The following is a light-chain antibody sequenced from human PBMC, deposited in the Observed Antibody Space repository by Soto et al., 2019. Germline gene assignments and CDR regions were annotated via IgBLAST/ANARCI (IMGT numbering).Light chain of an antibody. V-gene: IGKV1-39*01. CDR2: AAS. J-gene: IGKJ1*01. CDR3: QQSYSTALT. CDR1: QGISTY. Sequence: EIQMTQSPASLSASVGDRVTITCRASQGISTYLNWYQQKPGKAPKLLIYAASSLQSGVPSRCSGSGSETDFTLTISSLQPEDFATYSCQQSYSTALTFGQGTKVDIK.